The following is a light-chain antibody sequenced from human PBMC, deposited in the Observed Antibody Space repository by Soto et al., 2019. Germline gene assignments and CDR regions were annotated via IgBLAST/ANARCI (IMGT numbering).Light chain of an antibody. V-gene: IGKV3-20*01. CDR1: ESVTSTH. CDR2: GVY. CDR3: QQYGSSPIT. Sequence: EIMLTQSPCTLSLTQGERATLSCRASESVTSTHLAWYQQKPGQAPRLLIYGVYTRATGIPDRFSGSGSGSDFTLTISRLEPEDYAVYHCQQYGSSPITFGQGTRLEVK. J-gene: IGKJ5*01.